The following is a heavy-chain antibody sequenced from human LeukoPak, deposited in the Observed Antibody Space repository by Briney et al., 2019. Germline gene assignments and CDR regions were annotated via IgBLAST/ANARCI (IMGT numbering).Heavy chain of an antibody. CDR3: AREHDYYDSSGYYPEGFDY. D-gene: IGHD3-22*01. CDR1: GGSISSYY. Sequence: SETLSLTCTVSGGSISSYYWSRIRQPAGKGLEWIGRIYTSGSTNYNPSLKSRVTMSVDTSKNQFSLKLSSVTAADTAVYYCAREHDYYDSSGYYPEGFDYWGQGTLVTVSS. J-gene: IGHJ4*02. V-gene: IGHV4-4*07. CDR2: IYTSGST.